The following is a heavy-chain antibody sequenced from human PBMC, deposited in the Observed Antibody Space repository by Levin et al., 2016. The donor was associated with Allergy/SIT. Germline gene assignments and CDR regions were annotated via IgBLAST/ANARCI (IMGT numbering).Heavy chain of an antibody. CDR2: ISGSGGST. CDR3: AKDREGRRSWFTEFDY. V-gene: IGHV3-23*01. D-gene: IGHD3-9*01. CDR1: GFTFRSYA. Sequence: GGSLRLSCAASGFTFRSYAMSWVRQAPGKGLEWVSVISGSGGSTYYADSVKGRFTISRDNSKNTLYLQMNSLRVEDTAVHYCAKDREGRRSWFTEFDYWGQGTLVTVSS. J-gene: IGHJ4*02.